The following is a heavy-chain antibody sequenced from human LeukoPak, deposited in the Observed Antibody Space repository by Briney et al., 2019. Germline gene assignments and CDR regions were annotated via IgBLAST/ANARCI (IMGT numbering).Heavy chain of an antibody. Sequence: ASVKVSCKASGYTFTNYYIHWVRQAPGHGLEWMGIINPTGGSTSYAQKFQGRVTMTRDTSTSTVYMELSSLRSEDTAVYFCARDSQQYNWFDPWGQGTLVTVSS. V-gene: IGHV1-46*01. CDR1: GYTFTNYY. CDR2: INPTGGST. D-gene: IGHD1/OR15-1a*01. J-gene: IGHJ5*02. CDR3: ARDSQQYNWFDP.